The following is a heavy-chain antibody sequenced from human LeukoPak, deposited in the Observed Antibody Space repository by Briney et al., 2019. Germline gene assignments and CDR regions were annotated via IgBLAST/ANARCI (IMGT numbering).Heavy chain of an antibody. CDR3: AKSAVRYYDGSGLRDYSGMDV. Sequence: GGSLRLSCAASGFTFSSYGMHWVRQAPGKGLEWVAVISYDGSNKYYADSVKGRFTISRDNSKNTLYVQMNSLRAEDTAVYYCAKSAVRYYDGSGLRDYSGMDVWGQGTTVSVSS. CDR2: ISYDGSNK. J-gene: IGHJ6*02. D-gene: IGHD3-22*01. CDR1: GFTFSSYG. V-gene: IGHV3-30*18.